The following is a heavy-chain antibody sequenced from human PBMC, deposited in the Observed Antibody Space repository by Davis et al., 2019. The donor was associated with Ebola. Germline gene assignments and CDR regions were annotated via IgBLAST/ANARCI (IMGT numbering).Heavy chain of an antibody. CDR1: GYIFTSYD. CDR2: ISAYNGNT. CDR3: ARGPFRSCLSYSCYYGMDV. D-gene: IGHD2-2*01. V-gene: IGHV1-18*01. J-gene: IGHJ6*02. Sequence: AASVKVSCKASGYIFTSYDINWVRQATGQGLEWMGWISAYNGNTNYAQKLQGRVTMTTDTSTSTAYMELSSLRSEDTAVYYCARGPFRSCLSYSCYYGMDVWGQGTTVTVSS.